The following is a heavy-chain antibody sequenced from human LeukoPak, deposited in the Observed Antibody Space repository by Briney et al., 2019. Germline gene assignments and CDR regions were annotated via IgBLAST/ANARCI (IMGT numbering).Heavy chain of an antibody. D-gene: IGHD2-21*01. CDR1: GFTFSSYE. CDR3: ARAIYYYPDY. CDR2: ISSSGSTI. V-gene: IGHV3-48*03. Sequence: PGGSLRLSCAASGFTFSSYEMNWVRQAPGKGLEWVSYISSSGSTIYYADSVKGRFTISRDNAKNSLYLQMNSLRAEDTALYYCARAIYYYPDYWGQGTLSPSPQ. J-gene: IGHJ4*02.